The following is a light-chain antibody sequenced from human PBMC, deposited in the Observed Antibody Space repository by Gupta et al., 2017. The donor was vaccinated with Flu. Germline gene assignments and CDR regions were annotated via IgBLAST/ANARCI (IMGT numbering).Light chain of an antibody. V-gene: IGKV1-9*01. Sequence: GGRVTITCRASQGISGYLAWYQQKPGKAPKLLIYGASTVQSGVPSRFSGSGYGTEFTLTSSSLQPEDFATYYWQQVSYPITFGQGTRLEIK. CDR3: QQVSYPIT. J-gene: IGKJ5*01. CDR2: GAS. CDR1: QGISGY.